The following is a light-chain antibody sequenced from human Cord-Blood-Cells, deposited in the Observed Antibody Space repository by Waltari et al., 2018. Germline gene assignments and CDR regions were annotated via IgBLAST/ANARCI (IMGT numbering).Light chain of an antibody. Sequence: QSALTQPASVSGSPGQSITIPCTGTSSHLGSYNLVSWYQQHPGKAPKLMIYEGSKRPSGVSNRFSGSKSGNTASLTISGLQAEDEADYYCCSYAGSARVFGGGTKLTVL. V-gene: IGLV2-23*01. CDR1: SSHLGSYNL. CDR2: EGS. J-gene: IGLJ3*02. CDR3: CSYAGSARV.